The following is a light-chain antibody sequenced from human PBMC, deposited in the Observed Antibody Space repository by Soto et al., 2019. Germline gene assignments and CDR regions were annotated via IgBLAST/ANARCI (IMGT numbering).Light chain of an antibody. J-gene: IGKJ1*01. CDR1: QSVSSN. V-gene: IGKV3-15*01. CDR3: QQYNNWPRT. CDR2: GAS. Sequence: EIVMTHSPATLSVAPGERATLCCRASQSVSSNLAWYQQKPGQSPRLLIYGASTRATGIPARFSGSGSATEFTLTICSLLSENLAVYYCQQYNNWPRTFGQGTKV.